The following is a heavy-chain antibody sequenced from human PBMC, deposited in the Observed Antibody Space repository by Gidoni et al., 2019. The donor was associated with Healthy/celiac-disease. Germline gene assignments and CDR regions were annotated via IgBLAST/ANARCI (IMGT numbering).Heavy chain of an antibody. Sequence: QVQLQQWGAGLLKPSETLSLTCAVYGGSFSGYYWSWIRQPPGKGLEWIVEINHSGSTNYNPSLKSRVTISVDTSKNQFSLKLSSVTAADTAVYYCARHPRASLMYSSSSDYYYYGMDVWGQGTTVTVSS. CDR1: GGSFSGYY. J-gene: IGHJ6*02. CDR3: ARHPRASLMYSSSSDYYYYGMDV. D-gene: IGHD6-6*01. CDR2: INHSGST. V-gene: IGHV4-34*01.